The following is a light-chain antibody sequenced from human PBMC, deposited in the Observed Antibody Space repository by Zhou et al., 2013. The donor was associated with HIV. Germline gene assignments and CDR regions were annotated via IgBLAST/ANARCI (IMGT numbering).Light chain of an antibody. CDR1: QSISSW. J-gene: IGKJ1*01. V-gene: IGKV1-39*01. Sequence: DIQMTQSPSTLSASVGDRVTITCRASQSISSWLAWYQQKPGIAPKLLIYAASTLQSGVPSRFSGSGSGTDFTLTINSLQPEDFATYYCQQSYSSSWTFGQGTKVEIK. CDR2: AAS. CDR3: QQSYSSSWT.